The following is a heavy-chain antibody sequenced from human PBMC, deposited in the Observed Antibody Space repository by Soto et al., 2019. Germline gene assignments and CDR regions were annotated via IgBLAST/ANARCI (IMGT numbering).Heavy chain of an antibody. V-gene: IGHV4-31*03. D-gene: IGHD3-16*02. CDR3: ARAHYDYIWGSYRLASWSPNAFDI. J-gene: IGHJ3*02. Sequence: QVQLQESGPGLVKPSQTLSLTCTVSGGSISSGGYYWSWIRQHPGKGLEWIGYIYYSGSTYYNPSLESRVTISVDTSKNQFSLKLSSVTAADTAVYYCARAHYDYIWGSYRLASWSPNAFDIWGQGTMVTVSS. CDR2: IYYSGST. CDR1: GGSISSGGYY.